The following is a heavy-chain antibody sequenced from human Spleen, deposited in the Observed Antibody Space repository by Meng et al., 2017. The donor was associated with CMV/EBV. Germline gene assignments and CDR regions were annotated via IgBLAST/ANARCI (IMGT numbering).Heavy chain of an antibody. CDR1: GFTFSSYG. CDR3: ARDGSWSYGMDV. Sequence: GESLKISCAASGFTFSSYGMHWVRQAPGKGLEWVANIKQDGSEKYYVDSVKGRFTISRDNAKNSLYLQMNSLRAEDTAVYYCARDGSWSYGMDVWGQGTTVTVSS. CDR2: IKQDGSEK. V-gene: IGHV3-7*01. D-gene: IGHD2-2*03. J-gene: IGHJ6*02.